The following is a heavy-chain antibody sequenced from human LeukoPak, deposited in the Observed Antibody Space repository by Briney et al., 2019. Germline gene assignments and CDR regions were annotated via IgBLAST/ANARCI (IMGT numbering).Heavy chain of an antibody. CDR2: ISGSGGST. V-gene: IGHV3-23*01. CDR1: GFTFSSYA. J-gene: IGHJ4*03. Sequence: GGNLRFYCAASGFTFSSYAMSRLRQAPGKGLKWVTAISGSGGSTYYAESVKGRFTISRNNSKNTLYLQMNSLRPEDTAMYYCAKDRLERLVKGGYFDDWGQGTLVTVSS. CDR3: AKDRLERLVKGGYFDD. D-gene: IGHD6-13*01.